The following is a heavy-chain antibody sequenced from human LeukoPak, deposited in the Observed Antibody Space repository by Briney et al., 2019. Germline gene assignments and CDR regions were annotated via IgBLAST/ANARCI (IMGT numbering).Heavy chain of an antibody. CDR2: ISSNGGST. J-gene: IGHJ4*02. D-gene: IGHD5-24*01. Sequence: GGSLRLSCAASGFTFSSYAMHWVRQAPGKGLEYVSAISSNGGSTYYANSVKGRFTISRDNSKNTLYLQMGSLRAEDMAVYYCARGYGRDGYKAEYYFDYWGQGTLVTVSS. CDR3: ARGYGRDGYKAEYYFDY. V-gene: IGHV3-64*01. CDR1: GFTFSSYA.